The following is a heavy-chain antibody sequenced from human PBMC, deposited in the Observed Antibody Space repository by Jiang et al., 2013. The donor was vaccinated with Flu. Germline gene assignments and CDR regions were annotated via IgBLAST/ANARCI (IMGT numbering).Heavy chain of an antibody. CDR2: LWHDGSNK. CDR3: ATLRGSTYDTFLADF. J-gene: IGHJ4*02. CDR1: GFSFSYYG. V-gene: IGHV3-30*02. Sequence: GGSLRLSCAASGFSFSYYGMHWVRQSPGKGLEWVASLWHDGSNKFYADSVRGRFTISRDNSKNALYLQMNTLRPEDTAVYFCATLRGSTYDTFLADFWGQGTLVTVSS. D-gene: IGHD3-9*01.